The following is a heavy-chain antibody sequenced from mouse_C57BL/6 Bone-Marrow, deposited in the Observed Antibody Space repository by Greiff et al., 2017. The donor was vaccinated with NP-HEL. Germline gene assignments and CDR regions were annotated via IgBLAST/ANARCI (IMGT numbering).Heavy chain of an antibody. Sequence: EVMLVESGGGLVQPGGSLSLSCAASGFTFTDYYMSWVRQPPGKALEWLGFIRNKANGYTTEYSASVKGRFTISRDNSQSILYLQMNALRAEDSAPYYCARDPSYYGPSTCFAVWGTQTTLTLSS. J-gene: IGHJ1*03. CDR2: IRNKANGYTT. V-gene: IGHV7-3*01. CDR3: ARDPSYYGPSTCFAV. CDR1: GFTFTDYY. D-gene: IGHD2-1*01.